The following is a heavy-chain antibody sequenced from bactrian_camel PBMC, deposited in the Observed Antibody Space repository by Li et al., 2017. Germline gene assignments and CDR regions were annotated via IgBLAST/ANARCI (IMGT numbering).Heavy chain of an antibody. J-gene: IGHJ7*01. CDR2: VDSLGIP. D-gene: IGHD2*01. Sequence: HVQLVESGGGSVQAGESLRLSCAASEYRGCTGWLRQVPGKEREGVATVDSLGIPTYADSVKGRFTLFRDKAKNTLYLQMNDLAPEDTGMYYCSAGKWRPPRGHSANSDDARHPCFGYDMDYWGKGTQVTVS. CDR1: EYRGC. V-gene: IGHV3S53*01.